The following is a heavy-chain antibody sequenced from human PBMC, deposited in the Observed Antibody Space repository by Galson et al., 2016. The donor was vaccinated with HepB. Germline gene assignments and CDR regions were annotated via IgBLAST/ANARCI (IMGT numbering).Heavy chain of an antibody. CDR2: MSHDGSNK. V-gene: IGHV3-30*04. CDR1: GFTFSNYA. J-gene: IGHJ6*02. Sequence: SLRLSCAASGFTFSNYAMHWVRQAPGKGLEWVAVMSHDGSNKYYADSVKGRFTISRDNSKKTPNLQMNSLRPEDTAFYYCARGDYGGYGLDVWGQGTTVTVSS. CDR3: ARGDYGGYGLDV. D-gene: IGHD4-23*01.